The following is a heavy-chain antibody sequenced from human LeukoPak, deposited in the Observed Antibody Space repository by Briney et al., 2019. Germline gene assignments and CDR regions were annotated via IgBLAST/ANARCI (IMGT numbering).Heavy chain of an antibody. CDR2: ISGGST. CDR3: AKRGGVIVGIYFDY. V-gene: IGHV3-23*01. J-gene: IGHJ4*02. Sequence: GGPLRLSCAVSGFTFSRSTMSWVPQASRKGLEWVSSISGGSTYYADSVKGRFTISRDNSNNTLYLQVNGLRAEDTAIYYCAKRGGVIVGIYFDYWGLGTPVTVSS. CDR1: GFTFSRST. D-gene: IGHD2/OR15-2a*01.